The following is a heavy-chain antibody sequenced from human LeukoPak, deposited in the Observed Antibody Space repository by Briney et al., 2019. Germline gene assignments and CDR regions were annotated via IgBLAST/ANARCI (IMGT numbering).Heavy chain of an antibody. D-gene: IGHD6-19*01. J-gene: IGHJ4*02. CDR2: IYYGGST. Sequence: TSETLSLTCTVSGGSISSSSYYWGWIRQPPGKGLEWIGSIYYGGSTYYSPSLKSRVTISVDTSKKQFSLKLSSVTAADTAVYYCASTVAGLEDFDYWGQGILITVSS. CDR1: GGSISSSSYY. CDR3: ASTVAGLEDFDY. V-gene: IGHV4-39*01.